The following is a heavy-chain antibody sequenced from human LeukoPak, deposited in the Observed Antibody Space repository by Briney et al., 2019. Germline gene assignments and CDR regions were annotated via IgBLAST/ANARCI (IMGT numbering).Heavy chain of an antibody. Sequence: SETLSLTCTVSGGSISSYYWSWIRQPAGKGLEWIGRIYTSGSTNYNPSLKSRVTMSVDTSKNQFSLKLSSVTAADTAMYYCARGDIVVAPAAIRGDYYYYYMDVWGKGTTVTVSS. CDR3: ARGDIVVAPAAIRGDYYYYYMDV. CDR1: GGSISSYY. J-gene: IGHJ6*03. CDR2: IYTSGST. V-gene: IGHV4-4*07. D-gene: IGHD2-2*02.